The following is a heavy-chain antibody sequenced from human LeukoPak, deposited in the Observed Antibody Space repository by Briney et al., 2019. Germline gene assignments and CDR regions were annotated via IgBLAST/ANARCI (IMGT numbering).Heavy chain of an antibody. CDR3: ARIAVAGTNFDY. Sequence: TSETLSLTCTVSGGSISSYYWSWIRQPPGKGLEWIGYIYYSGSTNYNPSLKSRVTISVDTSKNQFSLKLSSVTAADTAVYYCARIAVAGTNFDYWGQGTLVTVSS. D-gene: IGHD6-19*01. CDR2: IYYSGST. CDR1: GGSISSYY. V-gene: IGHV4-59*08. J-gene: IGHJ4*02.